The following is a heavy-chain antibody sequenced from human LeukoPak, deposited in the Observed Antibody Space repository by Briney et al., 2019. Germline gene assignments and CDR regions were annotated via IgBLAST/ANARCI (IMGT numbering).Heavy chain of an antibody. Sequence: GGSLRLSFAASGFTFSSYGMHWVRQAPGKGLEWVAVISYDGSNKYYADSVKGRFTISRDNSKNTLYLQMNSLRAEDTAVYYCARDLWVTTVTTIKYNWFDPWGQGTLVTVSS. J-gene: IGHJ5*02. CDR2: ISYDGSNK. D-gene: IGHD4-17*01. V-gene: IGHV3-30*03. CDR1: GFTFSSYG. CDR3: ARDLWVTTVTTIKYNWFDP.